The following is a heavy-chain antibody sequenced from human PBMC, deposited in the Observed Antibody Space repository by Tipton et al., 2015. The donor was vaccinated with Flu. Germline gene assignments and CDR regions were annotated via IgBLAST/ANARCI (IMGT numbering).Heavy chain of an antibody. J-gene: IGHJ4*02. CDR2: IYSSGIT. Sequence: TLSLTCTVSGGSISKSYWTWIRQPAGKGLEWIGRIYSSGITKYNPSLKSRVTMSIDTSKNQFSLSLSSVTAADTAVYYCARGSGSGTFVIFDYWGQGTLVTVSS. D-gene: IGHD3-10*01. V-gene: IGHV4-4*07. CDR3: ARGSGSGTFVIFDY. CDR1: GGSISKSY.